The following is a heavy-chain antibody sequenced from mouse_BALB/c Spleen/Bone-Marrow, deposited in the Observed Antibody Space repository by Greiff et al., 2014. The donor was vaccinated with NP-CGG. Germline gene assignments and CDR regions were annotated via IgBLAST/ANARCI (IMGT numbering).Heavy chain of an antibody. D-gene: IGHD3-1*01. CDR2: ISSGGSYT. V-gene: IGHV5-6*01. J-gene: IGHJ4*01. CDR1: GFTFSNYG. CDR3: ARLAPDYAMDY. Sequence: EVQLVESGGDLVKPGGSLKLSCAASGFTFSNYGMSWVRQTPDKRLEWVATISSGGSYTYFPDSVKGRFTISRDNAKNTLYLQMNSLKSADAAMYYCARLAPDYAMDYWGQGTSVTVSS.